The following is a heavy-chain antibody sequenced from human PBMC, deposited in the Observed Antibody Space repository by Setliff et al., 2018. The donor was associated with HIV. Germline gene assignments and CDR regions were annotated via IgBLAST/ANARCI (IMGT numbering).Heavy chain of an antibody. CDR2: IYTSGST. CDR1: DGSISTGSYY. D-gene: IGHD3-16*02. CDR3: ARGRFVGFDY. Sequence: PSGTLSLTCTVADGSISTGSYYWSWVRQPAGRGLEWIGRIYTSGSTNYNPSLKSRVTMSVDTSKNQFSLNLTSVTAADTAVYYCARGRFVGFDYWGQGTLVTVSS. V-gene: IGHV4-61*02. J-gene: IGHJ4*02.